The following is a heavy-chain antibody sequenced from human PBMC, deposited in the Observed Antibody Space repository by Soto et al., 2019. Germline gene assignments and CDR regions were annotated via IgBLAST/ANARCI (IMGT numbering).Heavy chain of an antibody. Sequence: TVSGGSISSYYWSWIRQPPGKGLQWIGYIYYSGSTNYNPSLKSRVTISVDTSKNQFSLKLSSVTAADTAVYYCATSPYYYYYGMDVWGQGTTVTVYS. CDR1: GGSISSYY. J-gene: IGHJ6*02. CDR2: IYYSGST. CDR3: ATSPYYYYYGMDV. V-gene: IGHV4-59*01.